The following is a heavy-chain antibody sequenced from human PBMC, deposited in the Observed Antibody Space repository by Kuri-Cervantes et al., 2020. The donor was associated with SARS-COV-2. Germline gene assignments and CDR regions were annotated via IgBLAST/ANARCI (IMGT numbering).Heavy chain of an antibody. CDR3: ARDRSRITIFGVVTRYGMDV. Sequence: GGSLRLSCAASGFTFSSYSMNWVRQAPGKGLEWVSYISSSSSTIYYADSVKGRFTISRDNAKNSLYLQMNSLRAEDTAAYYCARDRSRITIFGVVTRYGMDVWGQGTTVTVSS. J-gene: IGHJ6*02. CDR2: ISSSSSTI. D-gene: IGHD3-3*01. CDR1: GFTFSSYS. V-gene: IGHV3-48*01.